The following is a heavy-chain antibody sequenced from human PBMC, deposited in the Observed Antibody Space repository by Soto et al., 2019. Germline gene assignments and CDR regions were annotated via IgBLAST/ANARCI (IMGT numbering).Heavy chain of an antibody. CDR1: GFTFSSYW. J-gene: IGHJ4*02. Sequence: VGSLRLSCAASGFTFSSYWMSWVRQAPGKGLEWVANIKQDGSEKYYVDSVKGRFTISRDNAKNSLYLQMNSLRAEDTAVYYCARESVADAFDYWGQGTLVTVPQ. CDR3: ARESVADAFDY. CDR2: IKQDGSEK. V-gene: IGHV3-7*01. D-gene: IGHD6-19*01.